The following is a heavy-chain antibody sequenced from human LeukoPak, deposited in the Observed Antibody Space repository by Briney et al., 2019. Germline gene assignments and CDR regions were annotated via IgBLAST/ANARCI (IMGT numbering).Heavy chain of an antibody. Sequence: GGSLRLSCAASGFTFSSFWMHWVRQAPGKGLEWVAVISYDGSNKYYADSVKGRFTISRDNSKNTLYLQMNSLRAEDTAVYYCANFDSSGYYPRNHWGQGTLVTVSS. CDR2: ISYDGSNK. CDR3: ANFDSSGYYPRNH. V-gene: IGHV3-30-3*01. CDR1: GFTFSSFW. J-gene: IGHJ4*02. D-gene: IGHD3-22*01.